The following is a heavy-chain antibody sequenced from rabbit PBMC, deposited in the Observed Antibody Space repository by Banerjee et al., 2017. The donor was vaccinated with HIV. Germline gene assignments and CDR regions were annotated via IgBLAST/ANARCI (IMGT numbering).Heavy chain of an antibody. CDR3: AREESDGGGHLKL. D-gene: IGHD2-1*01. V-gene: IGHV1S45*01. Sequence: QEQLVESGGGLVTLGGSLTLTCKASGFSFSSGYDMCWVRQAPGKGLEWIACINTSSGNTVYASWAKGRFTISKTSSTTVTLQMTSLTAADTATYFCAREESDGGGHLKLWGPGTLVTVS. CDR2: INTSSGNT. CDR1: GFSFSSGYD. J-gene: IGHJ4*01.